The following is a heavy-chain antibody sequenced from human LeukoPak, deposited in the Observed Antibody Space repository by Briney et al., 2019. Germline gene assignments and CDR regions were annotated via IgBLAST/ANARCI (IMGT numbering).Heavy chain of an antibody. CDR3: GRKGGYGFVDL. CDR1: GFTFSRYA. J-gene: IGHJ4*02. Sequence: GGSLRLSCSASGFTFSRYAMHWARQAPGKGLECVSAITNNGGNTYYADSVRGRFTISRDNSKNTLYLQLSSLRPEDTAVYYCGRKGGYGFVDLWGQGTLVTVSS. D-gene: IGHD4-17*01. V-gene: IGHV3-64D*06. CDR2: ITNNGGNT.